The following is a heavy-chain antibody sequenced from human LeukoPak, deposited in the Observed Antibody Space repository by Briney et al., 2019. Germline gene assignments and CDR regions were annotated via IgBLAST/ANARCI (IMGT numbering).Heavy chain of an antibody. D-gene: IGHD6-13*01. CDR2: INPNRGST. CDR3: ARARNSWHIIDAFDI. Sequence: ASVKVSCKASGYTFTSYYMYWVRQAPGQGLEWMGIINPNRGSTSYAQKFQGRVTMTRDMSTSTVYMELSSLRSEDTAVYYCARARNSWHIIDAFDIWGQGTMVTVSS. J-gene: IGHJ3*02. CDR1: GYTFTSYY. V-gene: IGHV1-46*01.